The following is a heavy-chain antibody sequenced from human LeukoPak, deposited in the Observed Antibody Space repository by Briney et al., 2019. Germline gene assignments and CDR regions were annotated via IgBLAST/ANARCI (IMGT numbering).Heavy chain of an antibody. J-gene: IGHJ4*02. CDR3: ARAMRSGYDY. CDR1: GFTFSSYG. V-gene: IGHV3-48*02. D-gene: IGHD5-12*01. Sequence: PGGSLRLSCAASGFTFSSYGMNWVRQAPGKGLEWVSYIGSSSSPIYYADSVKGRFTVSRDNAKNSLYLQMNSLRDEDTAVYYCARAMRSGYDYWGQGILVTVSS. CDR2: IGSSSSPI.